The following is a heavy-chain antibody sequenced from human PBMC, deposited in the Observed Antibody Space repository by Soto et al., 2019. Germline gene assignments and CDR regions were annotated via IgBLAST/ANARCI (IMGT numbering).Heavy chain of an antibody. J-gene: IGHJ5*01. CDR1: GFSFSTFE. CDR2: ISDDGSRT. CDR3: VKGGWLDF. D-gene: IGHD3-16*01. V-gene: IGHV3-23*01. Sequence: EVQLLESGGGLVQPGGSLRLSCAASGFSFSTFEMSWVRQAPGRGLEWVSFISDDGSRTYYADAVKGRFTISRDNSKHTLYLQMNRLTAEDTAVYACVKGGWLDFWGQGTLVTVSS.